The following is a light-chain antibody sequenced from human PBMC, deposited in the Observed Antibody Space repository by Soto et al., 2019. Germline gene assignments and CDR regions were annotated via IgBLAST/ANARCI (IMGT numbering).Light chain of an antibody. Sequence: DIQMTQSPSTLSASVGDRVTITCRASQSISSWLAWYQQKPGKAPKLLIYDASSLESGVPSRFSGSGSGTEFTLTISSLQPDDFATYYCQQYGAFGQGTKLDIK. V-gene: IGKV1-5*01. J-gene: IGKJ2*01. CDR3: QQYGA. CDR2: DAS. CDR1: QSISSW.